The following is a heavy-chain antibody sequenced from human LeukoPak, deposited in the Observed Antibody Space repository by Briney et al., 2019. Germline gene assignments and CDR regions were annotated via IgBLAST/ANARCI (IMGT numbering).Heavy chain of an antibody. Sequence: GGSLRLSCAASGFTFSSYSMNWVRQAPGKGLEWVSSIISSSSYIYYADSVKGRFTISRDNAKNSLYLQMNSLRAEDTAVYYCARDRAPCSGGSCFTFDYWGQGTLVTVSS. D-gene: IGHD2-15*01. V-gene: IGHV3-21*01. CDR1: GFTFSSYS. CDR2: IISSSSYI. J-gene: IGHJ4*02. CDR3: ARDRAPCSGGSCFTFDY.